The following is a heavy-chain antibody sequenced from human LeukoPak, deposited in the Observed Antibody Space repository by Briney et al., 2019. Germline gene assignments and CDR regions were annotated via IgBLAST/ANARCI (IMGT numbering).Heavy chain of an antibody. CDR2: IYYSGST. V-gene: IGHV4-31*03. Sequence: SETLSLTCTVSGGSISSGGYYWSWIRQHPGKGLEWIGYIYYSGSTYYNPSLKSRVTISVDTSKNQFSLELSSVTVADTAVYYCARGRRDGSYYFDYWGQGTLVTVSS. J-gene: IGHJ4*02. CDR3: ARGRRDGSYYFDY. CDR1: GGSISSGGYY.